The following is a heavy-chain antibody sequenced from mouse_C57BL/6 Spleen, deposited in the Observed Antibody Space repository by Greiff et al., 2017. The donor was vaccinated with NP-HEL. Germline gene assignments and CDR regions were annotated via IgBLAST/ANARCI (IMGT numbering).Heavy chain of an antibody. CDR2: ISSGSSTI. D-gene: IGHD2-3*01. J-gene: IGHJ4*01. Sequence: EVMLVESGGGLVKPGGSLKLSCAASGFTFSDYGMHWVRQAPEKGLEWVAYISSGSSTIYYADTVKGRFTISRDNAKNTLFLQMTSLRSEDTAMYYCARIDGYYHYYAMDYWGQGTSVTVSS. V-gene: IGHV5-17*01. CDR3: ARIDGYYHYYAMDY. CDR1: GFTFSDYG.